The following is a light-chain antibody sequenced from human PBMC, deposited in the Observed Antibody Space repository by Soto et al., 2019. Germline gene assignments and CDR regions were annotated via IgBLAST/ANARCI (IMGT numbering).Light chain of an antibody. CDR2: DAS. Sequence: DIQMTQSPSTLSASVGDRFTITCRASQSISSWLAWYQQKPGKAPKLLIYDASSLESGVPSRFSGSGSGTEFTLTISSLQPDDFAPYYCQQYNSYSGTFGQGTKVEIK. CDR1: QSISSW. CDR3: QQYNSYSGT. J-gene: IGKJ1*01. V-gene: IGKV1-5*01.